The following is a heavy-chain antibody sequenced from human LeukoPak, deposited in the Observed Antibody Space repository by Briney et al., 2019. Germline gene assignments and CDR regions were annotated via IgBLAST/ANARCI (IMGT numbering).Heavy chain of an antibody. CDR3: ARGRGLWMAQVAFDI. Sequence: ASVKVSCKASGYTFTSYYMHWVRQAPGQGLEWMGWMNPNGGNTGYAQKFQGRVTMTRNTSISTAYMELSSLRSEDTAVYYCARGRGLWMAQVAFDIWGQGTMVTVSS. CDR2: MNPNGGNT. D-gene: IGHD5-24*01. J-gene: IGHJ3*02. CDR1: GYTFTSYY. V-gene: IGHV1-8*02.